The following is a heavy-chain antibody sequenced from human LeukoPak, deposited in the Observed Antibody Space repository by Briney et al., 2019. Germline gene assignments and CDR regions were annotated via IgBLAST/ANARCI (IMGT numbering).Heavy chain of an antibody. J-gene: IGHJ6*02. CDR1: GYTFTCYY. V-gene: IGHV1-2*02. Sequence: ASVKVSCKASGYTFTCYYMHWVRQAPGQGLEWMGWINPNSGGTNYAQKFQGRVTMTRDTAISTAYMELSRLRSDDTAVYYCARGGYAMVRGDYYGMDVWGQGTTVTVSS. CDR3: ARGGYAMVRGDYYGMDV. CDR2: INPNSGGT. D-gene: IGHD3-10*01.